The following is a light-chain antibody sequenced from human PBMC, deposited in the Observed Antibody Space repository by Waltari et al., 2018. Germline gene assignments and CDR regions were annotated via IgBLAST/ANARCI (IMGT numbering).Light chain of an antibody. J-gene: IGKJ3*01. CDR2: DAS. CDR3: QRYDNLPMFA. CDR1: QDITNY. V-gene: IGKV1-33*01. Sequence: IQLTQSPSSLSASVGDRVTITCRASQDITNYLNWYQQKPGQAPKLLIHDASKLESGVPSRFSGSQSGTYFTLTITSLQPEDIATYYCQRYDNLPMFAFGPGTKVDIK.